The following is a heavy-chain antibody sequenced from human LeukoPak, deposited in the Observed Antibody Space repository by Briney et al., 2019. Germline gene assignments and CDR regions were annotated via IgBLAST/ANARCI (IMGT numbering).Heavy chain of an antibody. CDR3: ARSGSVRDSSGYAFDY. CDR1: GFSLSSSGLR. J-gene: IGHJ4*02. D-gene: IGHD3-22*01. V-gene: IGHV2-70*01. Sequence: SVPALLKPTQTLTLTCTFAGFSLSSSGLRVSWIRQPPGKALEWVALIDWDDDKYYSTSLKTRLPISKDTSQNQVVLTMTNMDHVDTATYYCARSGSVRDSSGYAFDYWGQGTLVTVSS. CDR2: IDWDDDK.